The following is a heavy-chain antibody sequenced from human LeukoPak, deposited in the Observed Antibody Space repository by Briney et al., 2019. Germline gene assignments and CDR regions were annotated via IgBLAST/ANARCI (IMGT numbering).Heavy chain of an antibody. CDR2: INPTGGST. V-gene: IGHV1-46*01. CDR3: ARENSSSWYPFYYYYYMDV. Sequence: ASVKVSCKASGYTFTSYYMHWVRQAPGQGLEWMGLINPTGGSTGYAQKFQGRVTMTRDMSTSTVYMELSSLRSEDTAVYYCARENSSSWYPFYYYYYMDVWGKGTTVTVSS. J-gene: IGHJ6*03. D-gene: IGHD6-13*01. CDR1: GYTFTSYY.